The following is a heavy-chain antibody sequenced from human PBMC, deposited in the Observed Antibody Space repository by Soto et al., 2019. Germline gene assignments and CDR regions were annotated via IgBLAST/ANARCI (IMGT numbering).Heavy chain of an antibody. V-gene: IGHV4-59*01. CDR3: ARGGWYRDY. Sequence: LSLTCTVSGGSMSSYSWSWIRQPPGKGLECIGYIYYSGSTNYNPSLESRVTISIDTSKNQFSLKLSSVTAADTAVYYCARGGWYRDYWGQGTLVTVSS. CDR1: GGSMSSYS. J-gene: IGHJ4*02. CDR2: IYYSGST. D-gene: IGHD6-19*01.